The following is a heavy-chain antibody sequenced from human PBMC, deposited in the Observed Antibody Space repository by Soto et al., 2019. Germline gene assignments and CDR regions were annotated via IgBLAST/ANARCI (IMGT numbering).Heavy chain of an antibody. J-gene: IGHJ4*02. CDR1: GFTFSSYA. Sequence: VQLLESGGGLVQPGGSLRLSCAASGFTFSSYAMHWVRQAPGKGLEWVAVISYDGSNKYYADSVKGRFTISRDNSKNTLYLQMNSLKTEDTAVYYCTTSKWGLGIPCYWGQGTLVTVSS. CDR3: TTSKWGLGIPCY. V-gene: IGHV3-30-3*01. CDR2: ISYDGSNK. D-gene: IGHD1-26*01.